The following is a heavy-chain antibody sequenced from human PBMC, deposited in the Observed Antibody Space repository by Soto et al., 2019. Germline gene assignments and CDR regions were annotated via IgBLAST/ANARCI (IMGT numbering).Heavy chain of an antibody. Sequence: SETLSLTCTVSGGSISSGGYYWSWIRQHPGKGLEWIGYIYYSGSTYYNPSLKSRVTISVDTSKNQFSLKLSSVTAADTAVYYCARDGSSSWYGPLRWFDPWGQGTLVTVSS. J-gene: IGHJ5*02. CDR2: IYYSGST. CDR3: ARDGSSSWYGPLRWFDP. V-gene: IGHV4-31*03. CDR1: GGSISSGGYY. D-gene: IGHD6-13*01.